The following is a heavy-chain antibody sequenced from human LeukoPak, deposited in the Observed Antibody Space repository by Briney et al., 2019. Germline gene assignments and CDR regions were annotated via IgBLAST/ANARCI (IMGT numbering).Heavy chain of an antibody. CDR1: GYTFTSYD. CDR3: AADMAPSDPYKWFDP. CDR2: MNPNSGNT. Sequence: ASVTVSCRSSGYTFTSYDINWVRQATGQGLEWMGWMNPNSGNTGYAQKFQGRVTMTRNTSIGTAYMELSSLTSEDTAIYYCAADMAPSDPYKWFDPWGQGTQVTVSS. J-gene: IGHJ5*02. V-gene: IGHV1-8*01. D-gene: IGHD2-15*01.